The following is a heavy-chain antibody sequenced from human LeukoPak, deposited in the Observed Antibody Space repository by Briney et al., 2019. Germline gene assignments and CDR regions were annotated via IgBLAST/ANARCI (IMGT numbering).Heavy chain of an antibody. V-gene: IGHV3-21*01. CDR1: GFTFNNYN. CDR3: ARDRRIAAVGTYWFDP. D-gene: IGHD6-13*01. CDR2: ISSSSTYI. Sequence: PGGSLRLSCAASGFTFNNYNMNWVRQAPGKGLEWVSSISSSSTYIYYADSLKGRFTISRDNAKNSLYLQMNSLRAEDTAVYYCARDRRIAAVGTYWFDPWGQGTLVTVSS. J-gene: IGHJ5*02.